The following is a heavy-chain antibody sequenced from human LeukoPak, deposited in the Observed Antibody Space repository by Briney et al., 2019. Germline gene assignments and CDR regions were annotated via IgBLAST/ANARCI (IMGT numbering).Heavy chain of an antibody. V-gene: IGHV1-2*02. D-gene: IGHD3-10*01. CDR3: ARVTESYGSGRRHNYYYYYMDV. Sequence: ASVKVSCKASGYTFTGYYMHWVRQAPGQGLEWMGWINPNSGGTNYAQKFQGRVTMTRDTSISTAYMELSSLRSEDTAVYYCARVTESYGSGRRHNYYYYYMDVWGKGTTVTISS. CDR1: GYTFTGYY. CDR2: INPNSGGT. J-gene: IGHJ6*03.